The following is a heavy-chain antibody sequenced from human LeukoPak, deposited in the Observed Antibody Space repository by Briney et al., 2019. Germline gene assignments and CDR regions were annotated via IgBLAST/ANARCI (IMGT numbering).Heavy chain of an antibody. CDR1: GGTFSSYA. V-gene: IGHV1-69*05. D-gene: IGHD3-3*01. CDR2: IIPIFGTA. CDR3: AAAYDFWSGYYYFDY. J-gene: IGHJ4*02. Sequence: ASVKVSCKASGGTFSSYAISWVRQAPGQGLEWMGGIIPIFGTANYAQKFQERVTITRDMSTSTAYMELSSLRSEDTAVYYCAAAYDFWSGYYYFDYWGQGTLVTVSS.